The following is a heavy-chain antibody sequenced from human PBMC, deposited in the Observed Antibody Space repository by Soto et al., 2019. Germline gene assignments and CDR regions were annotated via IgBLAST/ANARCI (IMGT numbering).Heavy chain of an antibody. CDR2: IYHSGST. J-gene: IGHJ4*02. D-gene: IGHD6-6*01. Sequence: QMQLQESGPGLVKPSGTLSLTCAVSGGSISSSNWWSWVRQPPGKGLEWIGEIYHSGSTNYNPSLKSRVTISVDKSKNQFSLKLSSVTAADTAVYYCARQHPAYSSSSTDYFDYWGQGTLVTVSS. V-gene: IGHV4-4*02. CDR3: ARQHPAYSSSSTDYFDY. CDR1: GGSISSSNW.